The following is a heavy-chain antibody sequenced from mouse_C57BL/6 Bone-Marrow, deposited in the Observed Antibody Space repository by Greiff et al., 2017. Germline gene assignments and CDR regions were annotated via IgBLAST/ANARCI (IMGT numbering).Heavy chain of an antibody. V-gene: IGHV5-9*01. CDR2: ISGGGGNT. CDR1: GFTFSSYT. CDR3: ARHGFITTVVDFDY. D-gene: IGHD1-1*01. J-gene: IGHJ2*01. Sequence: VQLKESGGGLVKPGGSLKLSCAASGFTFSSYTMSWVRQTPEKRLEWVATISGGGGNTSYPASVKGRFTISRDNAKNTLYLQMSSLRSEDTALYYCARHGFITTVVDFDYWGQGTTLTVSS.